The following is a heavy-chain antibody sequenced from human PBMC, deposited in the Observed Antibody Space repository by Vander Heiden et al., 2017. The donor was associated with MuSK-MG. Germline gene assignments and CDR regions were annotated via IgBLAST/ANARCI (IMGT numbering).Heavy chain of an antibody. V-gene: IGHV1-8*02. J-gene: IGHJ5*02. CDR1: GYTFIDYE. CDR2: MNPKTGST. Sequence: QVQLMQSGAEVKKTGASVKVACKASGYTFIDYEILWVRQVAGQGFEWMGWMNPKTGSTASAETFEDRVSMTANISTNTAYMELRSLRSQDTALYYCVRGGYAGWWCDPWGQGNLVNVAS. CDR3: VRGGYAGWWCDP. D-gene: IGHD5-12*01.